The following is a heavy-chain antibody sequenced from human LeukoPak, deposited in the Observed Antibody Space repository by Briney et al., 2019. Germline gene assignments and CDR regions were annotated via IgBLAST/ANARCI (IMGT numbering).Heavy chain of an antibody. J-gene: IGHJ4*02. CDR2: ISSSSSYI. CDR3: ARDYGDYGNYFDY. Sequence: GSLRLSCAASGFTFSSYSMNWVRQAPGKGLEWVSSISSSSSYIYYADSVKGRFTISRDYAKNSLYLQMNSLRAEDTAVYYCARDYGDYGNYFDYWGQGTLVTVSS. CDR1: GFTFSSYS. D-gene: IGHD4-17*01. V-gene: IGHV3-21*01.